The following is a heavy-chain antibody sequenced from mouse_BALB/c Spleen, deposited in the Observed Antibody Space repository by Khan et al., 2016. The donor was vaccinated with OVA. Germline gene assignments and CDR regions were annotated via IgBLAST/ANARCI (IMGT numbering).Heavy chain of an antibody. CDR3: ARYPSWYFDV. CDR1: GYTFTNYL. J-gene: IGHJ1*01. Sequence: QIQLVQSGAELLRPGTSVKMSCKAGGYTFTNYLIGWVKQRPGHGLEWIGDIYPGVYYTNYNEKFKGKATLTADTSSSTVFMQLSSLTFEDSAIYYCARYPSWYFDVWGAGTTVTVSS. CDR2: IYPGVYYT. V-gene: IGHV1-63*02.